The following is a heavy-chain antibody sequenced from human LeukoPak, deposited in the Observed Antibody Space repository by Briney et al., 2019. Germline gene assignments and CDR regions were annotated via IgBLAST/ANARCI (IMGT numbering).Heavy chain of an antibody. D-gene: IGHD2-15*01. V-gene: IGHV1-2*02. Sequence: ASVKVSCKASGYTFTSYAMNWVRQAPGQGLEWMGWINPNSGGTNYAQKFQGRVTMTRDTSISTAYMELSRLRSDDTAVYYCARARCSSSSLPAYWGQGTLVTVSS. J-gene: IGHJ4*02. CDR3: ARARCSSSSLPAY. CDR1: GYTFTSYA. CDR2: INPNSGGT.